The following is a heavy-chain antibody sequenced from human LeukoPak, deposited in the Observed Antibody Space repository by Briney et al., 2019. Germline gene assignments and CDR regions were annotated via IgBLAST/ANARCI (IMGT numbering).Heavy chain of an antibody. J-gene: IGHJ5*02. V-gene: IGHV1-18*01. CDR1: GYTFTSYG. Sequence: ASVKVSCKASGYTFTSYGISWVRQAPGQGLEWMGWISAYNGNTNYAQKLQGRVTMTTDTSTSTAYMELRSLRSDDPAVYYCARAGVLRYFDWLPEFDPWGQGTLVTVSS. CDR2: ISAYNGNT. D-gene: IGHD3-9*01. CDR3: ARAGVLRYFDWLPEFDP.